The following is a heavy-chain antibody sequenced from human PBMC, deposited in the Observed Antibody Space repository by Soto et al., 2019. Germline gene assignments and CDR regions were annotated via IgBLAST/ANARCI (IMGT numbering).Heavy chain of an antibody. Sequence: SETLTVTCAISVSSISSRKWWSWFRQPTVKGLDRSVEMSHSGSTNYNPSLKSRVTISVDKSKNQLSLKLSSVPAAETAVYYCARDRISIGDSRGRGWYDPWRQGTRVTVSS. D-gene: IGHD6-13*01. V-gene: IGHV4-4*02. CDR3: ARDRISIGDSRGRGWYDP. CDR1: VSSISSRKW. J-gene: IGHJ5*02. CDR2: MSHSGST.